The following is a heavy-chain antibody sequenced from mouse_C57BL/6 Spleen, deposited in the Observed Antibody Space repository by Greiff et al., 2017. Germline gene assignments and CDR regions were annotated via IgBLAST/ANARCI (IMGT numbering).Heavy chain of an antibody. CDR3: ASHEGADYFDY. Sequence: EVKLVESGGDLVKPGGSLKLSCAASGFTFSSYGMSWVRQTPDKRLEWVATISSGGSYTYYPDSVKGRFTISRDNGKNTLYLQMSSLKSEDTAMYYCASHEGADYFDYWGQGTTLTVSS. CDR1: GFTFSSYG. CDR2: ISSGGSYT. V-gene: IGHV5-6*01. J-gene: IGHJ2*01.